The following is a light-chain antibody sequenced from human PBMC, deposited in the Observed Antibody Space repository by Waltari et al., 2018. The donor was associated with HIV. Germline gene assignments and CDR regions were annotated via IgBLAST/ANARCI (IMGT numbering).Light chain of an antibody. J-gene: IGLJ2*01. CDR3: SSYTSSSIVV. CDR1: SSDVGGYNY. V-gene: IGLV2-14*01. Sequence: QSALTQPASVSGSPGQSITISCTGTSSDVGGYNYGAWYQQHPGKAPKLMIYEVSNRPSGVSNRFSGSKSGNTASLTISGLQAEDEADYYCSSYTSSSIVVFGGGTKLTVL. CDR2: EVS.